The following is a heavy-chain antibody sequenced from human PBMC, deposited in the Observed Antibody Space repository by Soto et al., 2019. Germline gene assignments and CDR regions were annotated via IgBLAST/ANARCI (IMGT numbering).Heavy chain of an antibody. CDR2: ISAYNGNT. Sequence: QVQLVQSGAEVKKPGASVKVSCKASGYTFTNYGISWVRQAPGQGLEWMGWISAYNGNTNYAQKLQGRVTMTTDTSTSTAYMXLRXXXXXXXXVYYCARDSPPVDYWGQGTLVTVSS. CDR1: GYTFTNYG. CDR3: ARDSPPVDY. V-gene: IGHV1-18*01. J-gene: IGHJ4*02.